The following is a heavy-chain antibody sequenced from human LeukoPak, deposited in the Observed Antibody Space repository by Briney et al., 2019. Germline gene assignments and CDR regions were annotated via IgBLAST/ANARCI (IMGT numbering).Heavy chain of an antibody. Sequence: SGTLSLTCPVSGYSISSGYYWGWIRQPPGKGLEWIGSIYHSGSTYYNPSLKSRVTISVDTSKNQFSLTLTSVTAADTAVYFCARGWGGFDSWGQGTLVTVSS. CDR3: ARGWGGFDS. CDR1: GYSISSGYY. J-gene: IGHJ5*01. V-gene: IGHV4-38-2*02. CDR2: IYHSGST. D-gene: IGHD3-16*01.